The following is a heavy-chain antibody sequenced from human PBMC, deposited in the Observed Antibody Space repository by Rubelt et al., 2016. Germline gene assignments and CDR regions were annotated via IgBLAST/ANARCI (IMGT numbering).Heavy chain of an antibody. D-gene: IGHD3-3*01. CDR3: ARKGLRFLEWLSIFDY. CDR2: INHSGST. Sequence: GWIRQPPGKGLEWIGEINHSGSTNYNPSLKSRVTISVDTSKNQFSLKLSSVTAADTAVYYCARKGLRFLEWLSIFDYWGQGTLVTVSS. V-gene: IGHV4-34*01. J-gene: IGHJ4*02.